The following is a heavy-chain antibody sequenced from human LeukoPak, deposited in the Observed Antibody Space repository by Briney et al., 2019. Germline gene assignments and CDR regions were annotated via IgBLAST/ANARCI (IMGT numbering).Heavy chain of an antibody. D-gene: IGHD3-22*01. CDR1: GGSISSYY. Sequence: PSETLSLTCTVSGGSISSYYWSWIRQPPGKGLEWIGYIYYSGSTNYNPSLKSRVTISVDTSKNQFSLKLSSVTAADTAVYYCARLPSYYDSVGYPYYFDYWGQGTLVTVSS. V-gene: IGHV4-59*08. CDR3: ARLPSYYDSVGYPYYFDY. J-gene: IGHJ4*02. CDR2: IYYSGST.